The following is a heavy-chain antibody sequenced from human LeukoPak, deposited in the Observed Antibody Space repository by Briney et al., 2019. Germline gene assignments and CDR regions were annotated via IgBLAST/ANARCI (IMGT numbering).Heavy chain of an antibody. J-gene: IGHJ4*02. D-gene: IGHD2-15*01. CDR1: GFTFSNYA. Sequence: GGSLRLSCADSGFTFSNYAMSWVRQAPGKGLEWVSVISGSGGSTYHADSVKGRFTISRDNSNNTLYLQMNSLRAEDTAIYYCAKVRSAVVAAATNYWGQGTLVTVSS. CDR2: ISGSGGST. CDR3: AKVRSAVVAAATNY. V-gene: IGHV3-23*01.